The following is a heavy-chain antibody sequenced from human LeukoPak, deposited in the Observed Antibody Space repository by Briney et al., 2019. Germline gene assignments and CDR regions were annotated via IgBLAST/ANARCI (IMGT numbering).Heavy chain of an antibody. V-gene: IGHV3-30*02. Sequence: SGGSLRLSCAASGFTFSSYGMHWVRQAPGKGLEWVAFIRYDGSNKYYADSVKGRFTISRDNSKNTLYLQMNSLRAEDTAVYYCARVIAAAGIFDYWGQGTLVTVSS. CDR2: IRYDGSNK. CDR1: GFTFSSYG. J-gene: IGHJ4*02. CDR3: ARVIAAAGIFDY. D-gene: IGHD6-13*01.